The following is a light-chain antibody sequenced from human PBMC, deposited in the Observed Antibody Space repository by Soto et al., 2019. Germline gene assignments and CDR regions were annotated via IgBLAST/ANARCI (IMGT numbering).Light chain of an antibody. V-gene: IGLV2-14*01. J-gene: IGLJ2*01. CDR2: DVS. CDR3: SSYTSTSTVV. Sequence: QSALTQPASVSGSPGQSITISCTGTSSDVGGYNYVSWYQQHPGKAPKLMIHDVSNRPSGVSNRFSGSKSGNTASLTISGLXXXXXADYYCSSYTSTSTVVFGGGTKL. CDR1: SSDVGGYNY.